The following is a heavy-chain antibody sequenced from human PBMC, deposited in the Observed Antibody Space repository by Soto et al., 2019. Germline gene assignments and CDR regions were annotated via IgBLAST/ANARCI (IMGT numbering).Heavy chain of an antibody. J-gene: IGHJ5*02. V-gene: IGHV4-59*01. CDR3: ARASQQLITANWFDP. D-gene: IGHD6-13*01. Sequence: PSETLSLTCTVSGGSISSYYWSWIRQPPGKGLEWIGYIYYSGSTNYNPSLKSRVTISVDTSKNQFSLKLSSVTAADTAVYYCARASQQLITANWFDPWGQGTLVTVSS. CDR2: IYYSGST. CDR1: GGSISSYY.